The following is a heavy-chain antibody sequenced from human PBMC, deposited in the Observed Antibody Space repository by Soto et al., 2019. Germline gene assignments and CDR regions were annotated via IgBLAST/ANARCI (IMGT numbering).Heavy chain of an antibody. CDR3: ARDGPAIGDFDY. CDR2: IYHYGST. J-gene: IGHJ4*02. D-gene: IGHD2-15*01. V-gene: IGHV4-4*02. CDR1: GGSISSSNW. Sequence: SETLSLTCAVSGGSISSSNWWSWVRQPPGKGLEWIGQIYHYGSTNYNPSLKSRVTISVDKSKNQFSLKLSSVTAADTAVYYCARDGPAIGDFDYWGQGTLVTISS.